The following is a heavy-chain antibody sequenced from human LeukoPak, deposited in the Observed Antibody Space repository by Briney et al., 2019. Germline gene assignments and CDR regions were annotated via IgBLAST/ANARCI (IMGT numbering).Heavy chain of an antibody. CDR1: GGSISSYY. D-gene: IGHD4-11*01. J-gene: IGHJ3*02. CDR3: VRKMTTVTIKAFDI. Sequence: PSETLSLTCTVSGGSISSYYWSWIRQPPGKGLEWIGYIYHSGSTYYNPSLKSRVTISVDRSKNQFSLKLSSVTAADTAVYYCVRKMTTVTIKAFDIWGQGTMVTVSS. CDR2: IYHSGST. V-gene: IGHV4-59*04.